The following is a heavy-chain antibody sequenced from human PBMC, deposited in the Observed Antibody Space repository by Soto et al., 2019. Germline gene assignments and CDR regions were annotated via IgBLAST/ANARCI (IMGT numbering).Heavy chain of an antibody. J-gene: IGHJ4*02. D-gene: IGHD6-13*01. V-gene: IGHV3-23*01. CDR1: GFTFRNYA. CDR2: ISGDGGTT. Sequence: EVQLLESGGGLVQPGGSLRLSCAASGFTFRNYAMSWVRQAPGKGLEWVSAISGDGGTTYYADSVKGRFTISRDNSKNTLYLQLNSLRAEDTASYFCAKVQYGSSSWPLDFDFWGQGTLVTVSP. CDR3: AKVQYGSSSWPLDFDF.